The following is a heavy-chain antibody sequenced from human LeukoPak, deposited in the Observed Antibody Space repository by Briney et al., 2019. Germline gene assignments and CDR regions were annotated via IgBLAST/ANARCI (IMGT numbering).Heavy chain of an antibody. J-gene: IGHJ4*02. CDR3: ARLYLHCTGGTCLDIDY. V-gene: IGHV5-51*01. CDR1: GYRFTNYW. Sequence: GESLKISCRGSGYRFTNYWIGWVRQLPDKGLEWVGIIYPGESETRYSPSFQGHVSISADKSTSTAYLQWSSLKASDTAMYYCARLYLHCTGGTCLDIDYWGQGTLVTVSS. D-gene: IGHD2-15*01. CDR2: IYPGESET.